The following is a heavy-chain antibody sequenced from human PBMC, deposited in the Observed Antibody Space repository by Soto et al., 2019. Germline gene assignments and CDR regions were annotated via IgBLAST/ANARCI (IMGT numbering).Heavy chain of an antibody. CDR1: GFTFSNYG. V-gene: IGHV3-30*18. CDR3: AKSRDAYNFYFYYGMDV. J-gene: IGHJ6*02. CDR2: ILYDGSNK. D-gene: IGHD1-1*01. Sequence: GGSLRLSCAASGFTFSNYGMHWVRQTPGKGLEWVALILYDGSNKYYADSVKGRFTISRDNSKNRLYLQVSSLRAEDTAVYYCAKSRDAYNFYFYYGMDVWGQGTSVTVSS.